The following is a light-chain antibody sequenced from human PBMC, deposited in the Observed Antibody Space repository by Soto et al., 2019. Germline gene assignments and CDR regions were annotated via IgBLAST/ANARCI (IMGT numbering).Light chain of an antibody. Sequence: EIVMTQSPPTLSVSPGERATLSCRASQSVGSKLAWCQQRPGQAPRLLIYDASNRATGIPARFSGSGSGTEFSLTISSLQSEDFAVYSCQQYGDWPGAFGGGTKVEIK. J-gene: IGKJ4*01. CDR1: QSVGSK. CDR2: DAS. V-gene: IGKV3D-15*01. CDR3: QQYGDWPGA.